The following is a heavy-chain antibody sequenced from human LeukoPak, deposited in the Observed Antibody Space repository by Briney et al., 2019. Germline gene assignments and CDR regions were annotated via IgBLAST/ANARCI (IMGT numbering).Heavy chain of an antibody. V-gene: IGHV1-18*01. CDR2: ISAYNGNT. CDR1: GYTFTSYG. J-gene: IGHJ3*02. Sequence: VASVKVSCKASGYTFTSYGISWVRQALGQGLEWMGWISAYNGNTNYAQKLQGRVTMTTDTSTSTAYMELRSLRSDDTAVYYCARESDYGDYVCAFDIWGQGTMVTVSS. CDR3: ARESDYGDYVCAFDI. D-gene: IGHD4-17*01.